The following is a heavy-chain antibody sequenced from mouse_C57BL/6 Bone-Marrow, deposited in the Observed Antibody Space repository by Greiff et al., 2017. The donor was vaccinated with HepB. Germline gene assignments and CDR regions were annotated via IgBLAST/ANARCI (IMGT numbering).Heavy chain of an antibody. Sequence: EVQLVESGGGLVQPGGSLKLSCAASGFTFSDYGMAWVRQAPRKGPEWVAFISNLAYSIYYADTVTGRFTISRENAKNTLYLEMSSLRSEDTAMYYCAREVVADSHWYFDVWGTGTTVTVSS. V-gene: IGHV5-15*01. CDR3: AREVVADSHWYFDV. J-gene: IGHJ1*03. CDR1: GFTFSDYG. D-gene: IGHD1-1*01. CDR2: ISNLAYSI.